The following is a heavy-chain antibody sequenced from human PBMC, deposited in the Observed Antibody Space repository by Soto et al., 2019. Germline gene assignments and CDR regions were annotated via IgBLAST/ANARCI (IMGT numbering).Heavy chain of an antibody. CDR2: LNPTGGST. Sequence: QVQLVQSGAEVKKPGASVKLSCKTSGYSFTGYYIHWVRQAPGQGLEWVGILNPTGGSTAYTPNFQGRVTMTSDTSTSTVYMELSRLRSEDTALYYCATASFDYWGQGTLVTVSS. V-gene: IGHV1-46*03. CDR3: ATASFDY. CDR1: GYSFTGYY. J-gene: IGHJ4*02.